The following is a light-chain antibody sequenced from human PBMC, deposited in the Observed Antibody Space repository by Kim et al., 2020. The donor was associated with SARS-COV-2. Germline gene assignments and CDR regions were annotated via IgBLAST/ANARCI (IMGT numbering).Light chain of an antibody. CDR3: QQRSNWPPIT. CDR1: QSVGTF. J-gene: IGKJ5*01. CDR2: DAS. Sequence: EIVLTQSPATLSLSPGERATLSCRASQSVGTFLAWYQQKPGQAPRLLIYDASNRATGIPARFSGSGSGTDFTLTISSLEPEDFAVYYCQQRSNWPPITFVQGTRLEIK. V-gene: IGKV3-11*01.